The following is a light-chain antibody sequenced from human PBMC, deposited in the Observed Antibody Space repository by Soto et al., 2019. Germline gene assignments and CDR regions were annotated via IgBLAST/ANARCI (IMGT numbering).Light chain of an antibody. CDR1: SSDVGGYNY. CDR2: EVT. V-gene: IGLV2-14*01. Sequence: QSVLTQPASVSGSPGQSITISCTGTSSDVGGYNYVSWYQQHPGKAPKLMIFEVTNRPSGVSNRFSGSKSGNTASLTISGLQSDDEADYYCSSYTKSSSLFYVFGTGTKVTV. J-gene: IGLJ1*01. CDR3: SSYTKSSSLFYV.